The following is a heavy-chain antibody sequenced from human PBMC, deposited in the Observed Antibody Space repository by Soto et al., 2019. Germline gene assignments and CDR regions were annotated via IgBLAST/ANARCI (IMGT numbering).Heavy chain of an antibody. V-gene: IGHV3-48*02. CDR1: GFTFSSYS. D-gene: IGHD5-18*01. CDR3: ARDAGYSEGPFDY. CDR2: ISSSSSTI. Sequence: EVQLVESGGGLVQPGGSLRLSCAASGFTFSSYSMNWVRQAPGKGLEWVSYISSSSSTIYYADSVKGRFTISRDNAKNSVYLQMNSLRDEDTAVYYCARDAGYSEGPFDYWGQGTLVTVSS. J-gene: IGHJ4*02.